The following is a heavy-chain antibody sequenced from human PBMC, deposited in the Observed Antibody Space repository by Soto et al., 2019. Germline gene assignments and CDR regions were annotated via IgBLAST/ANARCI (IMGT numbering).Heavy chain of an antibody. CDR3: AKVSRPSRISTPDFDF. CDR1: GFTLSSYS. CDR2: ISYDGNPQ. V-gene: IGHV3-30-3*01. J-gene: IGHJ4*02. Sequence: QVQLVESGGGVVQPGTSLRLSCAASGFTLSSYSIHWVRQAPGKGLDWVAVISYDGNPQFDGDSVKGRFIVSRDNSRNTLYLQLNNLQVGHTALYYYAKVSRPSRISTPDFDFWGQGPLVTVSS.